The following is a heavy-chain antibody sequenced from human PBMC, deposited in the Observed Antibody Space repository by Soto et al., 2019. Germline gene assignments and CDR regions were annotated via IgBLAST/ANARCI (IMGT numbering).Heavy chain of an antibody. Sequence: HPGGSLRLSCAASGFTFSSYAMHWVRQAPGKGLEWVAVISYDGSNKYYADSVKGRFTISRDNSKNTLYLQMNSLRAEDTAVYYCASLTEAVAQPGPFDYWGQGTLVTVYS. J-gene: IGHJ4*02. CDR3: ASLTEAVAQPGPFDY. CDR2: ISYDGSNK. V-gene: IGHV3-30-3*01. CDR1: GFTFSSYA. D-gene: IGHD6-19*01.